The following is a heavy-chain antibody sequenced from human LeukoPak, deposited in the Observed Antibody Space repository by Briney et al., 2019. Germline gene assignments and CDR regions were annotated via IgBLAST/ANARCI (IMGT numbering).Heavy chain of an antibody. CDR3: AREKSHYNDY. CDR1: GFTFSNYG. CDR2: IWFDGSNK. Sequence: GGSLRLSCAASGFTFSNYGMPWVRQAPGKGLEWVAIIWFDGSNKYYADSVKGRFTISRDNSKNTLYLQMDSLRVEDTAVYYCAREKSHYNDYWGQGTLVTVSS. V-gene: IGHV3-33*08. J-gene: IGHJ4*02.